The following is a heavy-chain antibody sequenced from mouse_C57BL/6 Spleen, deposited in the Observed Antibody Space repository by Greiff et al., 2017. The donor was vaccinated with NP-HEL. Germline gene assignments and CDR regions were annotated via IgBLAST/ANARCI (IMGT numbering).Heavy chain of an antibody. CDR3: ARSGITTVVAHWYFDV. CDR2: IYPRSGNT. V-gene: IGHV1-81*01. Sequence: QVHVKQSGAELARPGASVKLSCKASGYTFTSYGISWVKQRTGQGLEWIGEIYPRSGNTYYNEKFKGKATLTADKSSSTAYMGLRSLTSEDSAVYFCARSGITTVVAHWYFDVWGTGTTVTVSS. J-gene: IGHJ1*03. CDR1: GYTFTSYG. D-gene: IGHD1-1*01.